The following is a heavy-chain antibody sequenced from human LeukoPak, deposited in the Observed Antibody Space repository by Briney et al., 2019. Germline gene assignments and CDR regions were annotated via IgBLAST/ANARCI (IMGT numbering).Heavy chain of an antibody. CDR3: ARARTPTSSWHY. CDR1: GGSISSGSYY. D-gene: IGHD2-2*01. CDR2: IYTSGST. V-gene: IGHV4-61*02. J-gene: IGHJ4*02. Sequence: SETLSLTCTVSGGSISSGSYYWSWIRQPAGKGLEWIGRIYTSGSTNYNPSLKSRVTISVDTSKNQFSLKLSSVTAADTAVYYCARARTPTSSWHYWGQGTLVTVSS.